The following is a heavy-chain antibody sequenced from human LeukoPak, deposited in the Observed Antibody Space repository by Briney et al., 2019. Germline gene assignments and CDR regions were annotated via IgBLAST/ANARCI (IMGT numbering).Heavy chain of an antibody. J-gene: IGHJ2*01. D-gene: IGHD2-2*01. CDR3: ATPSTYCSGTSCYDWFFDL. Sequence: SETLSLTCTVSGGSVSSASYYWSWIRQPPGKRLEWIGYMYNSGSTKYSPSLKSRVTISLDTSKNQFSLKLSSVTAADTAVYYCATPSTYCSGTSCYDWFFDLWGRGTLVTVSS. CDR2: MYNSGST. V-gene: IGHV4-61*01. CDR1: GGSVSSASYY.